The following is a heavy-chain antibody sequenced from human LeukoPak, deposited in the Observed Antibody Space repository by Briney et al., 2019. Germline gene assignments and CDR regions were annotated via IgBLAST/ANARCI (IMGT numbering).Heavy chain of an antibody. CDR3: ATVHSGDYYDSSGYYYVRTKLFDY. CDR1: GYTLTELS. CDR2: FDPEDGET. J-gene: IGHJ4*02. D-gene: IGHD3-22*01. Sequence: ASVKVSCKVSGYTLTELSMHWVRQAPGKGLEWMGGFDPEDGETIYAQKFQGRVTMTEDTSTDTAYMELSSLRSEDTAVYYCATVHSGDYYDSSGYYYVRTKLFDYWGQGTLVTVSS. V-gene: IGHV1-24*01.